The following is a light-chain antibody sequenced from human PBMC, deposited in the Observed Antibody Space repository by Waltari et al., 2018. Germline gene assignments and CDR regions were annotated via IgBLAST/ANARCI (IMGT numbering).Light chain of an antibody. J-gene: IGKJ2*01. CDR2: TVS. CDR1: QSLLHSDGYTA. CDR3: MQSTHWPHT. V-gene: IGKV2-30*02. Sequence: DVVMTQSPLSLPVTLGQPASISCRSSQSLLHSDGYTALQWFRQRPGQSPRRLIHTVSYRDSGVPDRFSGSGSGTDFTLEISRVEAEDVGVYYCMQSTHWPHTFGQGTKLEIK.